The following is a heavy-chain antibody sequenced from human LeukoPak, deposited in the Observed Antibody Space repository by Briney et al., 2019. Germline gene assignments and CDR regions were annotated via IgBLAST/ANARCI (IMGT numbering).Heavy chain of an antibody. CDR2: TSYDGGNK. Sequence: GGSLRLSCAAPGFTFGNYGMHWVRQAPGKGLEWVAVTSYDGGNKYYADSVKGRLTISRDNSKNTLYLQMNSLSDEDTALYYCAKDRGSYYYDIDVWGQGTTVTVS. J-gene: IGHJ6*02. V-gene: IGHV3-30*18. CDR1: GFTFGNYG. CDR3: AKDRGSYYYDIDV.